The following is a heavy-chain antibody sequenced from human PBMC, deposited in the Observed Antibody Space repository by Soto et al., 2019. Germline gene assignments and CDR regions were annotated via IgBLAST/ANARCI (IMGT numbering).Heavy chain of an antibody. V-gene: IGHV1-3*01. CDR1: GYTFTSYA. J-gene: IGHJ6*02. Sequence: QVQLVPSGAEVKKPGASVKVSCKAAGYTFTSYAMHWVRQAPGQRLAWMGWINAGNGNTKYSQKFQGRVTITRDTSASTAYMELSSLRSEDTAVYYCARSSGYDFYYGMGVWGQGTTVTVSS. CDR3: ARSSGYDFYYGMGV. D-gene: IGHD5-12*01. CDR2: INAGNGNT.